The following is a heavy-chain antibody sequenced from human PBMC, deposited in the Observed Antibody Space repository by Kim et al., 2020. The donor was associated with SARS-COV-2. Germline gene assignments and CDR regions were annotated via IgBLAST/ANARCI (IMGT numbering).Heavy chain of an antibody. D-gene: IGHD3-10*01. J-gene: IGHJ3*02. CDR1: GFTFSSFA. Sequence: GGSLRLSCAASGFTFSSFAMTWVRQAPGKGLEWVSDISFNGGSTNYADSVKGRFTITRDNSNKTLFLQMNSLTGEDTALYYCAKDPPGGFSMVGFGPFDIWGQGTMVTVSS. CDR3: AKDPPGGFSMVGFGPFDI. V-gene: IGHV3-23*01. CDR2: ISFNGGST.